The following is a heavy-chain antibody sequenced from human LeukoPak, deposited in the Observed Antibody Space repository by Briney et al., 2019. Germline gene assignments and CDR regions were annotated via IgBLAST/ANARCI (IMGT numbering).Heavy chain of an antibody. CDR2: ISAYNGNT. Sequence: ASVTVSCKASGYTFTSYGISWVRQAPGQGLEGMGWISAYNGNTNYTQKLQGRVTMTTDTSTSTPYMELRRLRSDDTAVYHCARVTWGSGFNYWGQGTLVTVSS. CDR3: ARVTWGSGFNY. D-gene: IGHD7-27*01. V-gene: IGHV1-18*01. CDR1: GYTFTSYG. J-gene: IGHJ4*02.